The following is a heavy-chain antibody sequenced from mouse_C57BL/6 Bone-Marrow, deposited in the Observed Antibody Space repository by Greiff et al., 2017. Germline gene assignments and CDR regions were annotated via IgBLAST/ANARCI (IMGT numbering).Heavy chain of an antibody. Sequence: EVQRVESGGGLVQSGRSLRLSCATSGFTFSDFYMEWVRQAPGKGLEWIAARRNKANDYTTEYSASVKGRFIVSRDTSQSILYLQMNALRAEDTAIYYCARDSYGYDGYFDVGGTGTTVTVSS. J-gene: IGHJ1*03. D-gene: IGHD2-2*01. CDR2: RRNKANDYTT. CDR1: GFTFSDFY. V-gene: IGHV7-1*01. CDR3: ARDSYGYDGYFDV.